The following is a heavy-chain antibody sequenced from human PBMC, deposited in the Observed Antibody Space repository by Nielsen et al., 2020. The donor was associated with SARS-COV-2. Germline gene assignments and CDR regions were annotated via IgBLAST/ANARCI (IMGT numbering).Heavy chain of an antibody. CDR3: ARDQGGNSFAYYFES. Sequence: SETLSLTCSVSGDSVSSAIHYWSWIRQSPGKGLEWIGYISYSGSTRYNPSLQSRASISVDTSKNQVSLKLKSVTAADTAVYYCARDQGGNSFAYYFESWGQGTLVTVSS. V-gene: IGHV4-61*01. CDR2: ISYSGST. J-gene: IGHJ4*02. CDR1: GDSVSSAIHY. D-gene: IGHD5-18*01.